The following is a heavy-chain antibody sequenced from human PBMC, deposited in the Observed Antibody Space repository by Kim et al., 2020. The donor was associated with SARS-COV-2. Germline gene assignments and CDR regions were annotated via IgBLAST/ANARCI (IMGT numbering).Heavy chain of an antibody. CDR3: VKLGVNTWHGFDY. CDR1: GFTFSSYV. V-gene: IGHV3-64D*09. J-gene: IGHJ4*02. D-gene: IGHD3-10*01. Sequence: GGSLRLSCSVSGFTFSSYVMHWVRQAPGKGLEYVSAISSNGLNTYYSDSVRGRFTVSRDNPKNTLWLQMSSLRVEDTAVYYCVKLGVNTWHGFDYWGQGT. CDR2: ISSNGLNT.